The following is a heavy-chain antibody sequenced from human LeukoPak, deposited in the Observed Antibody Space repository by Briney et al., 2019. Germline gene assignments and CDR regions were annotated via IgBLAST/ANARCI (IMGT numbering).Heavy chain of an antibody. D-gene: IGHD2-2*01. Sequence: GATVKISCKASGYTLRGYYMHWVQQAPGKGLEWMGRVDPEDGETQYAEKFLGRVRMTADTATNTAYMELSSLRSEDTAMYYCARAGFRVIPAAWGQGTLVTVSS. CDR2: VDPEDGET. CDR3: ARAGFRVIPAA. J-gene: IGHJ4*02. CDR1: GYTLRGYY. V-gene: IGHV1-69-2*01.